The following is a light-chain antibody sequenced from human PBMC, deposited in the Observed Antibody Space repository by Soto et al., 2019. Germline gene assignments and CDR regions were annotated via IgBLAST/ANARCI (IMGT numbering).Light chain of an antibody. CDR1: QNINNY. CDR3: QQYEILPT. Sequence: TQMTQSPSSLSASVGDRVTITCQASQNINNYLNWYQQKPGRAPKLLIYDASNLEAGVPSRFRGSGSGTDFTFTISRLQPEDIATYYCQQYEILPTFGQGRRLEIK. CDR2: DAS. J-gene: IGKJ5*01. V-gene: IGKV1-33*01.